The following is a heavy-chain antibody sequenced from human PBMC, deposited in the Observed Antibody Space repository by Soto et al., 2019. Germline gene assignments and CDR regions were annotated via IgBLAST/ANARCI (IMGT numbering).Heavy chain of an antibody. V-gene: IGHV3-21*01. Sequence: GGSLRLSCAASGYTFSHYWMHWVRQAPGKGRVWVASISSASSETWYADSVKGRFIISRDNAQNSLFVQMNTLRPEDSAIYYCARVAYWGQGTQVTVSS. CDR3: ARVAY. J-gene: IGHJ4*02. CDR2: ISSASSET. CDR1: GYTFSHYW.